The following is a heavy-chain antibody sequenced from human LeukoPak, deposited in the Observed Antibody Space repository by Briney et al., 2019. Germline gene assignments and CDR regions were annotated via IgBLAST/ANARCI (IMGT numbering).Heavy chain of an antibody. CDR3: ARGPVFYSSGFISTYFDY. D-gene: IGHD3-22*01. V-gene: IGHV4-39*07. J-gene: IGHJ4*02. Sequence: SETLSLTCTVSGGSINSGSYYWSWIRQPPGKGLEWIGEINHSGSTNYNPSLKSRVTISVDTSKNQFSLKLSSVTAADTAVYYCARGPVFYSSGFISTYFDYWGQGTLVTVSS. CDR1: GGSINSGSYY. CDR2: INHSGST.